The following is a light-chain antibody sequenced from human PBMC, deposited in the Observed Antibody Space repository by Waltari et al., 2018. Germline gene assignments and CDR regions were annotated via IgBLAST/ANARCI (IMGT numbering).Light chain of an antibody. CDR2: AAS. V-gene: IGKV1-9*01. Sequence: DIQLTQSPSFLSASVGDRVTISCRAGQDISSYLAWYQQKPGESPKLLIYAASTLQSGVHSRFSGSGSWTEFTLTISSLQPEEFAAYYCQQLNVYPLTFGGGSKVEIK. J-gene: IGKJ4*01. CDR1: QDISSY. CDR3: QQLNVYPLT.